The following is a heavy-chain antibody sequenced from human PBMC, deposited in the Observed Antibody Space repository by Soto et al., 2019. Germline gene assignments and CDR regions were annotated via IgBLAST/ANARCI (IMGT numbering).Heavy chain of an antibody. CDR2: LNPNSGNT. Sequence: ASVKVSCKASGYMFSTYDINWVRQAPGQGLEWMGWLNPNSGNTGYAQKFQGRVTMTRNTSINTAYMELSSLGSDDTAVYYCARDHRYNWNDEGWFDPWGQGTLVTAPQ. CDR1: GYMFSTYD. D-gene: IGHD1-20*01. CDR3: ARDHRYNWNDEGWFDP. J-gene: IGHJ5*02. V-gene: IGHV1-8*01.